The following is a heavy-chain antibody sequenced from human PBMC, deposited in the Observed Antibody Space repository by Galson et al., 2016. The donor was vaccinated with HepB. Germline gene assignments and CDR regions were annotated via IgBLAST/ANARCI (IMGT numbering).Heavy chain of an antibody. D-gene: IGHD3-3*01. CDR2: IYMSGNDR. Sequence: SLRLSCAASGFIFSSYGMNWVRQAPGKGLEWVSCIYMSGNDRKYADSVKGRFTISRDNAKNSLYLQMNNLRAEDTAVYYCARTLTIFGPPVGMDVWGQGATVTVSS. CDR1: GFIFSSYG. V-gene: IGHV3-21*01. J-gene: IGHJ6*02. CDR3: ARTLTIFGPPVGMDV.